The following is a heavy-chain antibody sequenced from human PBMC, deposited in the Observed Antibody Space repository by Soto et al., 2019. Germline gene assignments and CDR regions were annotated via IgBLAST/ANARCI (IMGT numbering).Heavy chain of an antibody. Sequence: PSETLSLTCTVSGGSISSGGHYWSWIRQHPGKGLEWIGYIYYSGSTYYNPSLKSRVTISVDTSKNQFSLKLSSVTAADTAVYYCASAYDFWSGYPFSVWFDPWGQGTLVTVSS. CDR3: ASAYDFWSGYPFSVWFDP. CDR2: IYYSGST. CDR1: GGSISSGGHY. D-gene: IGHD3-3*01. J-gene: IGHJ5*02. V-gene: IGHV4-31*03.